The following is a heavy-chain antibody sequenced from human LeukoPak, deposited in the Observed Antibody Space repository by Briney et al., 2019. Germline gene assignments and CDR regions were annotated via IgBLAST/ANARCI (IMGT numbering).Heavy chain of an antibody. CDR3: ARPSQRAGYGDNDAFDI. CDR2: IYYSGST. CDR1: GGSISSSSYY. V-gene: IGHV4-39*01. J-gene: IGHJ3*02. D-gene: IGHD4-17*01. Sequence: PSETLSLTCTVSGGSISSSSYYWGWIRQPPGKGLEWIGSIYYSGSTYYNPSLKSRVTISVDTSKNQFSLKLSSVTAADTAVYYCARPSQRAGYGDNDAFDIWGQGTMVTVSS.